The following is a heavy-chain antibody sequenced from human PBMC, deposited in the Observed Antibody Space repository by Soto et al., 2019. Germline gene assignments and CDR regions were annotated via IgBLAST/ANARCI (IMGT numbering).Heavy chain of an antibody. J-gene: IGHJ6*02. CDR3: AKGRRPFDWLILVMDV. V-gene: IGHV3-23*01. CDR1: GFTFSSYA. CDR2: ISGSGGST. D-gene: IGHD3-9*01. Sequence: GGSLRLSCAASGFTFSSYAMSWVRQAPGKGLEWVSAISGSGGSTYYADSVKGRFTISRDNSKNTLYLQMNSLRAEDTAVYYCAKGRRPFDWLILVMDVWGQGTTVTVSS.